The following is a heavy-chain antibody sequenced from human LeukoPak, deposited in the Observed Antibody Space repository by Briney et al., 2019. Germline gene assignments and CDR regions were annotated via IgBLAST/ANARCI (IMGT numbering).Heavy chain of an antibody. Sequence: PGGSLRLSCAASGFTVSSNYMSWVRQAPGKGLEWVSVIYSGGSTYYGDSVKGRFTISRDNSKNTLYLQMNSLRAEDTAVYYCARPGGYYGSGSYLDYWGQGTLVTVSS. V-gene: IGHV3-53*01. CDR1: GFTVSSNY. J-gene: IGHJ4*02. CDR3: ARPGGYYGSGSYLDY. D-gene: IGHD3-10*01. CDR2: IYSGGST.